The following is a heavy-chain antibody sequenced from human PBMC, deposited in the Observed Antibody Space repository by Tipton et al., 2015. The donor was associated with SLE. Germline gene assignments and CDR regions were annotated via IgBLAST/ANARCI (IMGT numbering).Heavy chain of an antibody. V-gene: IGHV3-74*01. D-gene: IGHD1-1*01. CDR3: AREDNWSETI. J-gene: IGHJ3*02. CDR2: IHTDGSST. CDR1: GFPFSGSA. Sequence: SLRLSCAASGFPFSGSAVHWVRQASGKGLEWVSRIHTDGSSTNYADSVKGRFTISRDNARNTLYLQMNSLRAEDTALYYCAREDNWSETIWGQGTMVTVSS.